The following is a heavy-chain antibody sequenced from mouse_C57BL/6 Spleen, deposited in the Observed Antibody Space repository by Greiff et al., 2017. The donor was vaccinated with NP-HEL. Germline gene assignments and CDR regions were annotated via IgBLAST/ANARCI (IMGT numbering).Heavy chain of an antibody. CDR3: ARGRDYDSTGYFDV. CDR1: GYAFSSSW. D-gene: IGHD2-4*01. V-gene: IGHV1-82*01. CDR2: IYPGDGDT. Sequence: QVQLQQSGPELVKPGASVKISCKASGYAFSSSWMNWVKQRPGKGLEWIGRIYPGDGDTNYNGKFKGKATLTADKSSSTAYMQLSSLTSEDSAVYFCARGRDYDSTGYFDVWGTGTTVTVSS. J-gene: IGHJ1*03.